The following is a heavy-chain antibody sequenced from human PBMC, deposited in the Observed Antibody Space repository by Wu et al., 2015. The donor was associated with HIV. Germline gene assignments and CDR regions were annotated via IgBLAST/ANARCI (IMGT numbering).Heavy chain of an antibody. V-gene: IGHV1-2*02. CDR3: ARDGSSSWYPHRWFDP. CDR1: GYTFTGYY. J-gene: IGHJ5*02. CDR2: INPNSGGT. D-gene: IGHD6-13*01. Sequence: QVQLVQSGAEVKKPGASVKVSCKASGYTFTGYYMHWVRQAPGQGLEWMGWINPNSGGTNYAQKFQGRVTMTRDTSISTAYMELSRLRSDDTAVYYCARDGSSSWYPHRWFDPWGQGTLVTVSS.